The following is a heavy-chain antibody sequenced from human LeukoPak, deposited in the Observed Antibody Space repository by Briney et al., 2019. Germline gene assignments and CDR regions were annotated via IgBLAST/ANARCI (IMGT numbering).Heavy chain of an antibody. Sequence: SETLSLTCTVSGYSISSGYFWGWVRQPPGKGLEWIGNIYHSGSTYYNPSLKSRVTISVDTSKNQFSLKLSSVTAADTAVYYCARTLYSSGWCPFDYWGQGALVTVSS. D-gene: IGHD6-19*01. CDR2: IYHSGST. CDR1: GYSISSGYF. CDR3: ARTLYSSGWCPFDY. V-gene: IGHV4-38-2*02. J-gene: IGHJ4*02.